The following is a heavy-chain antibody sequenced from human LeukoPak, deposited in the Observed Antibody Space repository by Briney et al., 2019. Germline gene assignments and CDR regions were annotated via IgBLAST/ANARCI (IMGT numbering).Heavy chain of an antibody. CDR3: ARDRVYYYDTQDAFDI. D-gene: IGHD3-22*01. Sequence: SQTLSLTCTVSGGSISSGDYYWSWIRQPPGKGLEWIGYIYYSGSTYYNPSLKSRVTISVGTSKNQFSLKLSSVTAADSAVYYCARDRVYYYDTQDAFDIWGQGTMVTVSS. V-gene: IGHV4-30-4*01. J-gene: IGHJ3*02. CDR1: GGSISSGDYY. CDR2: IYYSGST.